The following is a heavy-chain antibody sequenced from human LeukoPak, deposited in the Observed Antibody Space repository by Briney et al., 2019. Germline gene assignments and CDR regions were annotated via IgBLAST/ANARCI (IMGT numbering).Heavy chain of an antibody. D-gene: IGHD3-10*01. Sequence: PETLSLTCTVSGGSISSSGYYWGWIRQPPGKGLEWIGSIYYSGSTYYNPSLKSRVTISVDTSKNQFSLKLSSVTAADTAVYYCARQQSAGAFDYWGQGTLVTVSS. CDR3: ARQQSAGAFDY. J-gene: IGHJ4*02. CDR2: IYYSGST. V-gene: IGHV4-39*01. CDR1: GGSISSSGYY.